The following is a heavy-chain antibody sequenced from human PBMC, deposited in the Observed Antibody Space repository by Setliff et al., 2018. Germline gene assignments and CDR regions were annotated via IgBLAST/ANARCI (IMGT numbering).Heavy chain of an antibody. Sequence: PGESLTISCKGSGYRFTNYWIGWVRQMPGKGLEWMGIIYPGDSDTRYSPSFQGQVTISADKSISTAYLQWGSLKASDTAMYYCARLLPYCDGNKCYPDAFDIWGQGTMVTVSS. CDR2: IYPGDSDT. CDR1: GYRFTNYW. CDR3: ARLLPYCDGNKCYPDAFDI. D-gene: IGHD2-21*01. V-gene: IGHV5-51*01. J-gene: IGHJ3*02.